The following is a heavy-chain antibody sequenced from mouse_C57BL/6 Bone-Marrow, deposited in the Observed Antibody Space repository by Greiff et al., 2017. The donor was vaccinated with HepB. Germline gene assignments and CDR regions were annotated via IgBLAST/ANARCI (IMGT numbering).Heavy chain of an antibody. D-gene: IGHD2-2*01. V-gene: IGHV1-63*01. CDR3: ARIYYAYEGYAMDY. J-gene: IGHJ4*01. CDR2: IYPGGGYT. Sequence: VQLQQSGAELVRPGPSVKMSCKASGYTFTNYWIGWAKQRPGHGLEWIGDIYPGGGYTNYNEKFKGKATLTADKSSSTAYMQFSSLTSEDSAIYYCARIYYAYEGYAMDYWGQGTSVTVSS. CDR1: GYTFTNYW.